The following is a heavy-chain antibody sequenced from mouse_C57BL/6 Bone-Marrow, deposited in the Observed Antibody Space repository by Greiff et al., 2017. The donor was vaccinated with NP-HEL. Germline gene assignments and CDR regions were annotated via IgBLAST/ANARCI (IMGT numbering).Heavy chain of an antibody. CDR3: AKGSYYYGSSPFAY. J-gene: IGHJ3*01. CDR1: GFTFSDYG. CDR2: ISSGSSTI. D-gene: IGHD1-1*01. V-gene: IGHV5-17*01. Sequence: EVKLVESGGGLVKPGGSLKLSCAASGFTFSDYGMHWVRQAPEKGLEWVAYISSGSSTIYYADTVKGRFTISRDNAKNTLFLQMTSLRSEDTAMYYCAKGSYYYGSSPFAYWGQGTLVTVSA.